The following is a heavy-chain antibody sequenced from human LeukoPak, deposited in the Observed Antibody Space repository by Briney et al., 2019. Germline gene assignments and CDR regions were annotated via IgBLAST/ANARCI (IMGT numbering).Heavy chain of an antibody. CDR1: GFTFSNYW. Sequence: GGSLRLSCAASGFTFSNYWMSWVRQAPGKGLEWLANINQDGSEIYYVDSVKGRFTISRDNGKNSLYLQINSLRADDTAVYYCARGGVRGYSGYDPVGRLMGYWGQGTLVTVSS. J-gene: IGHJ4*02. CDR2: INQDGSEI. D-gene: IGHD5-12*01. CDR3: ARGGVRGYSGYDPVGRLMGY. V-gene: IGHV3-7*01.